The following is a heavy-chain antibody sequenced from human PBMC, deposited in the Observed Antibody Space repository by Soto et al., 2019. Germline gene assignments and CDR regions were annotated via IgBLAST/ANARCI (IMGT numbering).Heavy chain of an antibody. V-gene: IGHV3-74*01. D-gene: IGHD3-16*01. CDR1: GFTFSIYW. CDR3: VRGDVDRYDRQGYLGRH. Sequence: EVQLVESGGGLVQPGGSLRLSCAASGFTFSIYWMHWVRQAPGKGLVWVSRMNMDGSRTSYADFAKGRFTISRDDAKSTVDQQMGTLKAEETAVDYCVRGDVDRYDRQGYLGRHWGQ. J-gene: IGHJ1*01. CDR2: MNMDGSRT.